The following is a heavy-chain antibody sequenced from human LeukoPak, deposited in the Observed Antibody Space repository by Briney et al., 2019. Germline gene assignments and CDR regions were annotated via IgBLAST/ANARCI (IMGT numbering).Heavy chain of an antibody. V-gene: IGHV3-23*01. Sequence: GGSLRLSCAASGFTFSSYAMSWVRQAPGKGLEWVSAISGSGGSTYYADSVKGRFTISRDNSKNTLYLQMNSLRAEDTAVYYCAKEGPNSGYDWVVDYYYGMDVWGQGTTATVSS. CDR2: ISGSGGST. D-gene: IGHD5-12*01. CDR3: AKEGPNSGYDWVVDYYYGMDV. CDR1: GFTFSSYA. J-gene: IGHJ6*02.